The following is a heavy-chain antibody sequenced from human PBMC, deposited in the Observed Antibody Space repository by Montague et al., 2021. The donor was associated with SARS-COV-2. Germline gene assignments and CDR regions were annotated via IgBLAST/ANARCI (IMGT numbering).Heavy chain of an antibody. CDR1: GFTFNTYG. CDR2: ISGSGGT. J-gene: IGHJ4*02. V-gene: IGHV3-23*01. Sequence: SLRFSCAASGFTFNTYGMSWVRQAPGQGLEWVSCISGSGGTYYAGSVKGRFAIPRDTSNNTLYLQMNSLRAEDTAIYYCAEQRGTITTTFDYWGQGSLVTVSS. D-gene: IGHD1-1*01. CDR3: AEQRGTITTTFDY.